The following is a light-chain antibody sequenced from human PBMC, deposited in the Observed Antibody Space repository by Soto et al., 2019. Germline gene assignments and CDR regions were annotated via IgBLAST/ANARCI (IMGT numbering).Light chain of an antibody. CDR2: KAS. CDR3: QQYNSYPTA. V-gene: IGKV1-5*03. Sequence: DIQMTQSPSTLSASVGDRVTITCRASQSISSWLAWYQQKPGKAPKLLIYKASSLERGVPSRFSGSGSGTEFTLTISSLQPDDFATYYCQQYNSYPTAFGQGTKVEIK. CDR1: QSISSW. J-gene: IGKJ1*01.